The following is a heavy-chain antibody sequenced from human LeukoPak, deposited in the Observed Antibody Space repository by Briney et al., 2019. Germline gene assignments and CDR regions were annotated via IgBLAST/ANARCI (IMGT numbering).Heavy chain of an antibody. D-gene: IGHD1-26*01. CDR2: ISNSSRYV. CDR1: GFTFSSYT. V-gene: IGHV3-21*01. J-gene: IGHJ4*02. CDR3: ARDGLVATTGDFDY. Sequence: GGSLRLSCAASGFTFSSYTMNWVRQAPGKGLEWVSCISNSSRYVYYADSVKGRFTISRDNAKNSLFLQMNSLRADDTAVYFCARDGLVATTGDFDYWGLGTLVTVSS.